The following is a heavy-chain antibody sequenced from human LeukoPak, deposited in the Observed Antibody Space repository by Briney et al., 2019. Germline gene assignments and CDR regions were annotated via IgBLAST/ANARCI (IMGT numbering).Heavy chain of an antibody. CDR3: ARSGYSYGYLDY. V-gene: IGHV3-21*01. Sequence: GGSLRLSCAASGFTVSSNYMSWVRQAPGKGLEWVSSVSSSSSYIYYADSVKGRFTISRDNAKNSLYLQMNSLRAEDTAVYYCARSGYSYGYLDYWGQGTLVTVSS. J-gene: IGHJ4*02. D-gene: IGHD5-18*01. CDR2: VSSSSSYI. CDR1: GFTVSSNY.